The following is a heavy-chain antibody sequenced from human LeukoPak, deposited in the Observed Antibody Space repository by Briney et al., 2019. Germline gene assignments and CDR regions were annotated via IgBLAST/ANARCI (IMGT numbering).Heavy chain of an antibody. D-gene: IGHD1-26*01. J-gene: IGHJ6*02. CDR2: IYYSGST. V-gene: IGHV4-30-4*01. CDR3: ARGPPELGATRAGMDV. CDR1: GGSISSGDYY. Sequence: SETLSLTCTVSGGSISSGDYYWSWIRQPPGKGLEWIGYIYYSGSTYYNPSLKSRVTISVDTSKNQFSLKLSSVTAADTAVYYCARGPPELGATRAGMDVWGQGTTVTVSS.